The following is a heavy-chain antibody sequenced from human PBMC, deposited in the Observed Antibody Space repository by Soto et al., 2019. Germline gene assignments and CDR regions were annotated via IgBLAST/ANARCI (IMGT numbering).Heavy chain of an antibody. J-gene: IGHJ4*02. CDR3: ARAGWVCSGGSCHNYYFDY. CDR2: IYHSGST. CDR1: GGSISSGGYS. D-gene: IGHD2-15*01. Sequence: QLQLQESGSGLVKPSQTLSLTCAVSGGSISSGGYSWSWIRQPPGKGLEWIGYIYHSGSTYYNPSLKSRVTISVDRSKNQFSLKLSSVTAADTAVYYCARAGWVCSGGSCHNYYFDYWGQGTLVTVSS. V-gene: IGHV4-30-2*01.